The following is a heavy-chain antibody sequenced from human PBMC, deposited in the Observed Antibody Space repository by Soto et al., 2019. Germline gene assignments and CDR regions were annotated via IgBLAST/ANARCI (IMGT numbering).Heavy chain of an antibody. CDR3: AREVERDYSDDGNY. CDR2: IYSGGTT. J-gene: IGHJ4*02. V-gene: IGHV3-66*01. D-gene: IGHD4-17*01. Sequence: EVQLVESGGGLVQPGGSLRLSCAASGLTVSDNYMSWVRQAPGKGLEWVSVIYSGGTTFYAESVKGRFTISRDNSKNTLYLQMNSLRAEDTAVYYCAREVERDYSDDGNYWGQGTLVTVSS. CDR1: GLTVSDNY.